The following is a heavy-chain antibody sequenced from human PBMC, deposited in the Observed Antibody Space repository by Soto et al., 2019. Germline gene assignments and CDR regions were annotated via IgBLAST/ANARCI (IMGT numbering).Heavy chain of an antibody. V-gene: IGHV4-39*01. CDR1: GGSISSSSYY. D-gene: IGHD4-17*01. CDR3: ASPTVTTRAKYYYYYYGMDV. CDR2: IYYSGST. Sequence: TSETLSLTCTVSGGSISSSSYYWGWIRQPPGKGLEWIGSIYYSGSTYYNPSLKSRVTISVDTSKNQFSLKLSSVTAADTAVYYCASPTVTTRAKYYYYYYGMDVWGQGTTVTVSS. J-gene: IGHJ6*02.